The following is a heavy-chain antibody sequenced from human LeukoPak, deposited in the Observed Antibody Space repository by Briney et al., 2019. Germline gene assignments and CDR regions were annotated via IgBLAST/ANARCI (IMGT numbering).Heavy chain of an antibody. V-gene: IGHV3-23*01. J-gene: IGHJ4*02. CDR3: AKDRSTMIVVVGYFDY. CDR1: GFTFSSYA. Sequence: GGSLRLSCAASGFTFSSYAMSWVRQAPGKGLEWVSAISDSGGSTYYADSVKGRFTISRDNSKNTLYLQMNSLRAEDTAVYYCAKDRSTMIVVVGYFDYWGQGTLVTVSS. CDR2: ISDSGGST. D-gene: IGHD3-22*01.